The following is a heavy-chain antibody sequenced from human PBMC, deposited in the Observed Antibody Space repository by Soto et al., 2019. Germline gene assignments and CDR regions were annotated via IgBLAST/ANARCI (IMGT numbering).Heavy chain of an antibody. CDR3: ARPIAAVGTSHYYHYCMDV. J-gene: IGHJ6*01. Sequence: GGSLRLSCAASGCTFNTYAMHWVRQAPGKGLAWVEVISCDGNNRYYADWVKGRFTISRDKSQNTLYLQSDSLGAEDTDMYYCARPIAAVGTSHYYHYCMDVWGQGTTVPVSS. CDR1: GCTFNTYA. D-gene: IGHD6-13*01. V-gene: IGHV3-33*01. CDR2: ISCDGNNR.